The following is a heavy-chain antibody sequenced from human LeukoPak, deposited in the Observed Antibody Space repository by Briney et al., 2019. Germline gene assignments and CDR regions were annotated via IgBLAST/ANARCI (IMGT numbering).Heavy chain of an antibody. CDR3: TRVFPYKSYDFWSGYYTGVGNWFDP. J-gene: IGHJ5*02. CDR1: GFTFGDYA. V-gene: IGHV3-49*03. Sequence: PGGSLRLSCTASGFTFGDYAMSWFRQAPGKGLEWVGFIRSKAYGGTTEYAASVKGRFTISRDDSKSIAYLQMNSLKTEGTAVYYCTRVFPYKSYDFWSGYYTGVGNWFDPWGQGTLVTVSS. CDR2: IRSKAYGGTT. D-gene: IGHD3-3*01.